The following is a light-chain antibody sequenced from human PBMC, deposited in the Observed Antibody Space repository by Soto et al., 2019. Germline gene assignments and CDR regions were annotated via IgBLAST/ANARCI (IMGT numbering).Light chain of an antibody. J-gene: IGLJ1*01. CDR2: EGF. V-gene: IGLV2-23*01. CDR3: CSHAGRNTYV. CDR1: SSDVGSGNV. Sequence: QSVLTQPASVAGSPGQSITISCTGTSSDVGSGNVVSWYQHYPGKAPQLIIYEGFKRPSGVSSRFSGSKSGNTAPLTISGLQAEDEAEYYCCSHAGRNTYVFGTGTKVTVL.